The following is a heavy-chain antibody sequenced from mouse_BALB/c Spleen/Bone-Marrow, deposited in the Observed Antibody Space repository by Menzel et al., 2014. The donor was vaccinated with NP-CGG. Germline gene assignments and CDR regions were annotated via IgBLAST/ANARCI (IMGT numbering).Heavy chain of an antibody. Sequence: EVKLMESGGGLVQPGGSLRLSCATSGFTFTDYYMSWVRQPPGKALEWLGFIRNKANGYTTEYSASVKGRFTISRDNFQSILYLQMNTLRAEDSATYYCARDMGLLRFDYWGQGTTLTVSS. J-gene: IGHJ2*01. CDR1: GFTFTDYY. D-gene: IGHD1-1*01. CDR2: IRNKANGYTT. V-gene: IGHV7-3*02. CDR3: ARDMGLLRFDY.